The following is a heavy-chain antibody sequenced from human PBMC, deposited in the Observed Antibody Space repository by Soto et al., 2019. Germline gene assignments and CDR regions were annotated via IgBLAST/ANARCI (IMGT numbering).Heavy chain of an antibody. Sequence: GGSLRLSCAASGFTFSTYAMTWVRQAPGKGLEWVSAISGSGGSTCYADSVKGRFTISRDNSKNTLYLQMNSLRAEDTAVYYCAKDRVVVYVWGQGTTVTVSS. V-gene: IGHV3-23*01. J-gene: IGHJ6*02. CDR3: AKDRVVVYV. CDR1: GFTFSTYA. D-gene: IGHD2-15*01. CDR2: ISGSGGST.